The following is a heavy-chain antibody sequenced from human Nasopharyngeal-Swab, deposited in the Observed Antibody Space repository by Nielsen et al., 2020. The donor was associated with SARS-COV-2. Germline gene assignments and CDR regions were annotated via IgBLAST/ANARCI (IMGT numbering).Heavy chain of an antibody. J-gene: IGHJ4*02. Sequence: GGSLRLSCAASGFTFSSYAMSWVRQAPGEGLEWVSAISGSGGSTYYADSVKGRFTISRDNSKNTLYLQMNSLRAEDTAVYYCAKGGSSSWYSGFDYWGQGTLVTVSS. V-gene: IGHV3-23*01. CDR3: AKGGSSSWYSGFDY. D-gene: IGHD6-13*01. CDR2: ISGSGGST. CDR1: GFTFSSYA.